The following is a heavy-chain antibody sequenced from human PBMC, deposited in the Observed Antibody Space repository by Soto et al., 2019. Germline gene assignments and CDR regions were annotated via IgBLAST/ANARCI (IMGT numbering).Heavy chain of an antibody. Sequence: SETLSLTCRVSGGSVSRESYYGSWIRQTPGKGLEWIGNVENSGSTKYNPSLKSRVTISVDTSKNQFSLKLSSVTAADTAVYYCAREGRCSGCVMPGPFDIWGQGKMVT. CDR2: VENSGST. CDR3: AREGRCSGCVMPGPFDI. J-gene: IGHJ3*02. CDR1: GGSVSRESYY. V-gene: IGHV4-61*01. D-gene: IGHD3-10*02.